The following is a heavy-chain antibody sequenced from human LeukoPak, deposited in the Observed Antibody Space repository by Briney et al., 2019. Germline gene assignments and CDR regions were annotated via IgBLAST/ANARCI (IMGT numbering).Heavy chain of an antibody. CDR2: IYYSGST. D-gene: IGHD1-1*01. V-gene: IGHV4-59*01. Sequence: SETLSLTCTVSGGSISSYYWSWIRQPPGKGLEWIGYIYYSGSTNYNPSLKSRVTISVDTSKNQFSLKLSSVTAADTAVYYCARAGNWNDVGSWFDPWGQGTLVTGSS. CDR3: ARAGNWNDVGSWFDP. CDR1: GGSISSYY. J-gene: IGHJ5*02.